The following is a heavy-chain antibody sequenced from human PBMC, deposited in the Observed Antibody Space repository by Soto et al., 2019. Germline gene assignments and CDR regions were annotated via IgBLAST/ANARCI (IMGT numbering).Heavy chain of an antibody. CDR2: IYWADDK. J-gene: IGHJ5*02. Sequence: QITLKESGPTLVKPTQTLTLTCTFSGFSLSTSGVGVGWIRQPPGKALEWLALIYWADDKRYSPSLKSRLTIAKDASKNKVVLRMTNMDPVDTATYYWAHRLVYSSSSRAGWFDHWGQGTLVTGSS. CDR1: GFSLSTSGVG. CDR3: AHRLVYSSSSRAGWFDH. V-gene: IGHV2-5*02. D-gene: IGHD6-6*01.